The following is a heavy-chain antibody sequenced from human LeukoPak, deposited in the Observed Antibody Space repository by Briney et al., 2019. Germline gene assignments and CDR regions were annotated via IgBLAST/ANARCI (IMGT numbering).Heavy chain of an antibody. Sequence: ASVKVSCKASGYTFTSYGISWVRQAPGQGLEWMGWISAYNGNTNYAQKLQGRVTMTTDTSTSTAYMELRSLRSDDTAVYYCARDADSGSYYNNWFDPWGQGTLVTVSS. CDR2: ISAYNGNT. J-gene: IGHJ5*02. CDR3: ARDADSGSYYNNWFDP. CDR1: GYTFTSYG. D-gene: IGHD3-10*01. V-gene: IGHV1-18*01.